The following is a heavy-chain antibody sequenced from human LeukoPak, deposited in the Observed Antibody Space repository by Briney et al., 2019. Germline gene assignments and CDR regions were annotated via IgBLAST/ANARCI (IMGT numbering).Heavy chain of an antibody. D-gene: IGHD3-3*02. CDR3: ARASIFDSYYYYMDV. V-gene: IGHV4-34*01. Sequence: SETLSLTCAVYGGSFSGYYWSWIRQPPGKGLEWIGEINHSGSTNYNPSLKSRVTISVDTSKNQFSLKLSSVTAADTAVYYCARASIFDSYYYYMDVWGKGTTVTVSS. CDR1: GGSFSGYY. J-gene: IGHJ6*03. CDR2: INHSGST.